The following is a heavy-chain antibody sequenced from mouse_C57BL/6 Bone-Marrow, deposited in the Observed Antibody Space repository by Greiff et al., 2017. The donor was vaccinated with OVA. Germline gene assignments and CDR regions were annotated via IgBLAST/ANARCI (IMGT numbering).Heavy chain of an antibody. D-gene: IGHD1-1*02. CDR1: GYTFTSYW. CDR3: ARGGGY. J-gene: IGHJ4*01. CDR2: IHPNSGST. V-gene: IGHV1-64*01. Sequence: VQLQQPGAELVKPGASVKLSCKASGYTFTSYWMHWVKQRPGQGLEWIGMIHPNSGSTNYNDKFKGKATLTVDKSSSTAYMQLSSLTSEASAVYYCARGGGYWGQGTSVTVSS.